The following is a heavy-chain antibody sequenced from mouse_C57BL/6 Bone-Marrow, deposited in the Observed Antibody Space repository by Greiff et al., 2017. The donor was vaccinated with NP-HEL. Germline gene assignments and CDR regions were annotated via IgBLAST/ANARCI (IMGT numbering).Heavy chain of an antibody. J-gene: IGHJ4*01. Sequence: EVQVEQSGGGLVKPGGSLKLSCAASGFTFSDYGMHWVRQTPEKGLEWVAYISPGSSSINYVDTVKGRVTISRDNAKNTLFLQMSSLRSEDTAMYYCARGAMDYWGQGTSVTVSS. V-gene: IGHV5-17*01. CDR3: ARGAMDY. CDR1: GFTFSDYG. CDR2: ISPGSSSI.